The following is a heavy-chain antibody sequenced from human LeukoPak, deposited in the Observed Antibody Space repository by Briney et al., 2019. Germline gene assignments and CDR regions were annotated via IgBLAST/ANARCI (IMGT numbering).Heavy chain of an antibody. CDR3: AKDPNVVVVVAATHSDAFGI. CDR2: IKQDGSEK. Sequence: AGGSLRLSCAASGFTFSSYWMSWVRQAPGKGLEWVANIKQDGSEKYYVDSVKGRFTISRDNAKNSLYLQMNSLRAEDTAVYYCAKDPNVVVVVAATHSDAFGIWGQGTMVTVSS. J-gene: IGHJ3*02. CDR1: GFTFSSYW. D-gene: IGHD2-15*01. V-gene: IGHV3-7*03.